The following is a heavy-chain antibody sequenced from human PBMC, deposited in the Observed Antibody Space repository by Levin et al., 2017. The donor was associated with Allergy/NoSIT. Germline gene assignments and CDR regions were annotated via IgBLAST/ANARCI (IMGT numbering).Heavy chain of an antibody. D-gene: IGHD6-13*01. CDR3: AKGKWIAAAGMSAPFDY. CDR2: ISGSGGST. CDR1: GFTFSSYA. V-gene: IGHV3-23*01. J-gene: IGHJ4*02. Sequence: GESLKISCAASGFTFSSYAMSWVRQAPGKGLEWVSAISGSGGSTYYADSVKGRFTISRDNSKNTLYLQMNSLRAEDTAVYYCAKGKWIAAAGMSAPFDYWGQGTLVTVSS.